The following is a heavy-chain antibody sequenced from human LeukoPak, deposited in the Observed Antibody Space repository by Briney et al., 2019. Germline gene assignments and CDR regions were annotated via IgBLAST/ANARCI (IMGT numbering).Heavy chain of an antibody. Sequence: ASVKVSCKASGYTFTTYYMHWLRQAPGQGPEWMGIINPRGGSTDYAQKFEGRVTMTSDTSTSTVYMELNDLTSEDTAVYFCARVGTTAATADYWGQGTLVTVSS. D-gene: IGHD6-25*01. CDR1: GYTFTTYY. CDR3: ARVGTTAATADY. V-gene: IGHV1-46*01. J-gene: IGHJ4*02. CDR2: INPRGGST.